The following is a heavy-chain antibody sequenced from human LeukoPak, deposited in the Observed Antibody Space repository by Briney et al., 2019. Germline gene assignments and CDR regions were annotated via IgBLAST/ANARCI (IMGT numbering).Heavy chain of an antibody. D-gene: IGHD3-10*01. CDR3: ARGLLWFGTTPMDV. J-gene: IGHJ6*03. CDR2: ISSSSSYI. Sequence: PGGSLRLSCAASRFTFSSYSMNWVRQAPGKGLEWVSSISSSSSYIYYADSVKGRFTISRDNAKNSLYLQMNSLRAEDTAVYYRARGLLWFGTTPMDVWGKGTTVTVSS. CDR1: RFTFSSYS. V-gene: IGHV3-21*01.